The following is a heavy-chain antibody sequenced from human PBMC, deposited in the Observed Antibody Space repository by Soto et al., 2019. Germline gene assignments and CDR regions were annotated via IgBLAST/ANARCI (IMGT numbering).Heavy chain of an antibody. D-gene: IGHD2-2*01. Sequence: QLQLQESGSGLVETAQTLSLTCIVSGDSISSGGFPWTWIHQSTGKGLEWIGYVYRTGATSYNPSLESRASISVDTSRNRFSLKLMSVTPADSAVYFCARDSYAMSSFALDVWGRGTAVTVSS. CDR3: ARDSYAMSSFALDV. CDR2: VYRTGAT. V-gene: IGHV4-30-2*06. CDR1: GDSISSGGFP. J-gene: IGHJ6*02.